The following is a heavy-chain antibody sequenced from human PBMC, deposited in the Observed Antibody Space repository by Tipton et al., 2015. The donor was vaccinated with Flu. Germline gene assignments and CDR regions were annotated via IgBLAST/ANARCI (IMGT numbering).Heavy chain of an antibody. D-gene: IGHD3-9*01. CDR1: GDTFSNYA. V-gene: IGHV1-69*06. J-gene: IGHJ4*02. CDR2: IIPIFGPA. Sequence: QVQLVQSGAEVQKPGSSVKVSCKASGDTFSNYAFSWVRQAPGQGLEWMGIIIPIFGPANYAQKFQDRVTITADIFTSTVYMEVRSLTSDDTAVYFCARRRSDWASYHYWGQGTLVTVSS. CDR3: ARRRSDWASYHY.